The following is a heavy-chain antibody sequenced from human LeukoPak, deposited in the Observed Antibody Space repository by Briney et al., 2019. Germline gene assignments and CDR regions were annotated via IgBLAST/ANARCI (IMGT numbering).Heavy chain of an antibody. Sequence: ASVKVSCKASGYTFTSYYMHWVRQAPGQGLEWMGIINPSGGSTSYAQKFQGRVTMTRDTSTSTVYMELSSLRSEDTAVYYCARTPESSLNHYYSELDYWGQGTLVTVSS. D-gene: IGHD3-22*01. J-gene: IGHJ4*02. CDR3: ARTPESSLNHYYSELDY. CDR2: INPSGGST. CDR1: GYTFTSYY. V-gene: IGHV1-46*01.